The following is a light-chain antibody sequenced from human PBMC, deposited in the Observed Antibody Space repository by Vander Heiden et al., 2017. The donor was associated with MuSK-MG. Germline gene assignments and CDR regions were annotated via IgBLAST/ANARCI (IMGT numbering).Light chain of an antibody. CDR3: AAWDASLNGWV. Sequence: QSVLTQPPSASGTPGQRVTISCSGSSSNIGSNTVNWYQQVPGTAPKLLVYSNTLRPSGVPDRFSGSKSGTSASLAISGLQSEDEADYYCAAWDASLNGWVFGGGTKVTVL. J-gene: IGLJ3*02. CDR1: SSNIGSNT. V-gene: IGLV1-44*01. CDR2: SNT.